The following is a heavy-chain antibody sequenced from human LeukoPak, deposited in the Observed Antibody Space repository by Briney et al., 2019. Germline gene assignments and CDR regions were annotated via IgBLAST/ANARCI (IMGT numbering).Heavy chain of an antibody. J-gene: IGHJ4*02. V-gene: IGHV3-74*01. CDR3: ARGPNSNWSGLDF. Sequence: GGSLSVYRTAAGCSCSGHWISLAGHLQGHGLVWVSRISPTGSTTSYADSVKGRFTVSRDNAKNTLYLQVNNLRAEDTAVYYCARGPNSNWSGLDFWGQGTLLTVSS. D-gene: IGHD6-6*01. CDR2: ISPTGSTT. CDR1: GCSCSGHW.